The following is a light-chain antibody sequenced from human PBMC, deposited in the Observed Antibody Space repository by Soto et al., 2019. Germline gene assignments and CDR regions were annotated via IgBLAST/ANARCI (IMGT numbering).Light chain of an antibody. CDR1: SSNIGGNS. CDR3: RSWDSSLSAYV. Sequence: QSVLTQPPSVSAAPGQKVTTSCSGSSSNIGGNSVSWYQQLPGTAPKLLIYDDNKRPSGIPDRFSGSKSGTSATLGITGFQTGDEADYYCRSWDSSLSAYVFGTGTKVTVL. V-gene: IGLV1-51*01. CDR2: DDN. J-gene: IGLJ1*01.